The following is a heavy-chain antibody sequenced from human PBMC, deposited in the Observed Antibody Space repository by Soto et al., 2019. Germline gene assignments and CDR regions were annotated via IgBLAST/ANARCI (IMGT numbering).Heavy chain of an antibody. D-gene: IGHD1-26*01. Sequence: GGSLRLSCAASGFTFSSYDMHWVRQATGKGLEWVSAIGTAGDTYYPGSVKGRFTIFRENAKNSLYLQMNSLRAGDTAVFYCARESASGSYRSAFDIWGQGTIVTVSS. J-gene: IGHJ3*02. CDR1: GFTFSSYD. V-gene: IGHV3-13*01. CDR3: ARESASGSYRSAFDI. CDR2: IGTAGDT.